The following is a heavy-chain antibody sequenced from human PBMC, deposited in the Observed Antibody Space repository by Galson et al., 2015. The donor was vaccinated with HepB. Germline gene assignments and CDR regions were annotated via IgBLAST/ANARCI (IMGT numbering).Heavy chain of an antibody. Sequence: SVKVSCKVSGYTLTELSMHWVRQAPGKGLEWMGGFDPEDGETIYAQKFQGRVTMTEDTSTDTAYMELSSLRSEDTAVHYCATVGDRYYYDSSGYSGFDLWGRGTLVTVSS. V-gene: IGHV1-24*01. CDR3: ATVGDRYYYDSSGYSGFDL. D-gene: IGHD3-22*01. CDR1: GYTLTELS. CDR2: FDPEDGET. J-gene: IGHJ2*01.